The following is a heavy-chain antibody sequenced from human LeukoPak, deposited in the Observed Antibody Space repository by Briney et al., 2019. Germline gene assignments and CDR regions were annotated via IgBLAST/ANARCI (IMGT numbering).Heavy chain of an antibody. CDR3: AKDRYSSSWYCLDY. V-gene: IGHV3-30*18. CDR1: GFTFSSYG. J-gene: IGHJ4*02. D-gene: IGHD6-13*01. CDR2: ISYDGSNK. Sequence: GRSLRLSCAAAGFTFSSYGMHWVRQAPGKGLEWVAVISYDGSNKYYADSVKGRFTISRDNSKNTLYLQMNSLRAEETAVYYCAKDRYSSSWYCLDYWGQGPLVTVSS.